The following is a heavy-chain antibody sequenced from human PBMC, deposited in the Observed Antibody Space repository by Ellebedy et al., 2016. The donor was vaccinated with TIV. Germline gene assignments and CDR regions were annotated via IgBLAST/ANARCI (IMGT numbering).Heavy chain of an antibody. CDR2: INHSGRT. CDR1: GGSFSGYY. V-gene: IGHV4-34*01. Sequence: SETLSLTXAVYGGSFSGYYWTWIRQPPGKGLEWIGEINHSGRTNYNPSLKSRVTISVDTSKNQFSLKLTSVTAADTAVYYCARLNERWFDDYWGQGTLVTVSS. J-gene: IGHJ4*02. D-gene: IGHD3-10*01. CDR3: ARLNERWFDDY.